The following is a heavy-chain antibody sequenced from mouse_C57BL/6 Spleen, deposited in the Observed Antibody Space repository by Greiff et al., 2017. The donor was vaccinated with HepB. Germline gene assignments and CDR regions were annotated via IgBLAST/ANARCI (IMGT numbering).Heavy chain of an antibody. CDR3: ARGGLRRGDFDY. J-gene: IGHJ2*01. CDR1: GFTFTSYG. V-gene: IGHV1-81*01. Sequence: QVHVKQSGAELARPGASVKLSCTASGFTFTSYGISWVKQRPGQGLEWIGEIYPRSGNTYYNEKFKGKATLTADKSSSTAYMELRSLTSEDSAVYFCARGGLRRGDFDYWGQGTTLTVSS. D-gene: IGHD2-2*01. CDR2: IYPRSGNT.